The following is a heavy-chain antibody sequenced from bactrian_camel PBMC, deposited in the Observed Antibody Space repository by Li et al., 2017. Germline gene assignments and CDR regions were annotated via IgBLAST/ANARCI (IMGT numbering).Heavy chain of an antibody. V-gene: IGHV3S6*01. CDR3: GARIAASCAADALRGDYFTV. Sequence: HVQLVESGGGSVQAGGSLTLSCTPSAGYTLSRYCLAWFRQAPGKEREGVASIDDRFNADYADSVKGRFAISRDNAKDTLYLQMNNLKPEDTAMYYCGARIAASCAADALRGDYFTVWGQGTQVTVS. CDR2: IDDRFNA. CDR1: AGYTLSRYC. J-gene: IGHJ4*01. D-gene: IGHD2*01.